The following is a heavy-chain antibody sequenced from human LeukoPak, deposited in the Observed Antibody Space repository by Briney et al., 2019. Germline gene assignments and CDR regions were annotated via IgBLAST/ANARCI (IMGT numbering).Heavy chain of an antibody. V-gene: IGHV1-46*01. J-gene: IGHJ4*02. CDR2: INPSGGST. D-gene: IGHD5-12*01. Sequence: ASVKVSCKASGYTFTSYYMHWVRHTPGQGLEWVGIINPSGGSTSYAQKFQGRVTMTRDTSTNTVYMELSSLRSEDTAVYYCARGIEWLRYLEYWGQGTLVTVSS. CDR3: ARGIEWLRYLEY. CDR1: GYTFTSYY.